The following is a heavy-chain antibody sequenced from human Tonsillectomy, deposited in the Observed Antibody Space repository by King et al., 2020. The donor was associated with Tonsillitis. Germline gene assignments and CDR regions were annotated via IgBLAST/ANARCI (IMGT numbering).Heavy chain of an antibody. V-gene: IGHV3-23*04. CDR1: GFTFSSYA. D-gene: IGHD1-1*01. Sequence: VQLVESGGGLVQPGGSLRLSCAASGFTFSSYAMSWVRQAPGKGLEWVSAISGTGGSRYYADSVKGRFTIPRDNSKNTLYLQMNSLRAEDTAVYYCAKDTSLFLHDYGDYWDQGTLVTVSS. CDR2: ISGTGGSR. J-gene: IGHJ4*02. CDR3: AKDTSLFLHDYGDY.